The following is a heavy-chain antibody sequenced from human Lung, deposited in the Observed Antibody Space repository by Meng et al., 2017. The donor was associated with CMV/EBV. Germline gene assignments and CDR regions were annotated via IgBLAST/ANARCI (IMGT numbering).Heavy chain of an antibody. CDR2: TSYNENIK. D-gene: IGHD3-3*01. Sequence: GGSXRLXCAASGFTFSDYAMHWVRQAPGKGLEWVAITSYNENIKNYADSVKGRFTISRDNSKNILYLQMNTLRPEDTAVYYYARDYYDFWSGHPHYWGQGTLVTVSS. CDR3: ARDYYDFWSGHPHY. V-gene: IGHV3-30-3*01. J-gene: IGHJ4*02. CDR1: GFTFSDYA.